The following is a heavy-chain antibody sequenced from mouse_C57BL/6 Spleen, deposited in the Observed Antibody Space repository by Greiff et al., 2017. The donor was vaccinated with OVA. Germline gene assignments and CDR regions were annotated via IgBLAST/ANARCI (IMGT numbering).Heavy chain of an antibody. Sequence: EVMLVESGGGLVKPGGSLKLSCAASGFTFSDYGMHWVRQAPEKGLEWVAYISSGSSTNYYADTVKGRFTISRDNAKNTLFLQMTSLRSEDTAMYYCARRQGTPFDYWGQGTTLTVSS. V-gene: IGHV5-17*01. CDR1: GFTFSDYG. J-gene: IGHJ2*01. CDR3: ARRQGTPFDY. D-gene: IGHD2-14*01. CDR2: ISSGSSTN.